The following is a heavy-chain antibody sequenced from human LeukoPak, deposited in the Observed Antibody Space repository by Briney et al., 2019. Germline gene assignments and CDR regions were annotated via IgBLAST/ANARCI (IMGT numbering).Heavy chain of an antibody. CDR3: ARANILTGYYHFDY. Sequence: SQTLSLTCTDSGGSISSGDYYWSWIRQPPGKGLEWIGYIYYSGSIYYNPSLKSRVTISVDTSKNQFSLKLSSVTAADTAVYYCARANILTGYYHFDYWGQGTLVTVSS. CDR1: GGSISSGDYY. V-gene: IGHV4-30-4*01. D-gene: IGHD3-9*01. J-gene: IGHJ4*02. CDR2: IYYSGSI.